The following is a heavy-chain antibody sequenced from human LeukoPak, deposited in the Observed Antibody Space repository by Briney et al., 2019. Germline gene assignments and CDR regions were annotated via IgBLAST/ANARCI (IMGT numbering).Heavy chain of an antibody. D-gene: IGHD3-22*01. J-gene: IGHJ3*02. Sequence: PSETLSLTCAVSGGSINNGGYSWSWIRQPPGKGLEWIGYIYYSESTYYNPSLKNRVTISIDRSKNQLSLNLSSVPAADTAVYYCARVPFDYYDSDDYYYHDAFDIWGQGTMVTVSS. CDR3: ARVPFDYYDSDDYYYHDAFDI. CDR2: IYYSEST. V-gene: IGHV4-30-2*01. CDR1: GGSINNGGYS.